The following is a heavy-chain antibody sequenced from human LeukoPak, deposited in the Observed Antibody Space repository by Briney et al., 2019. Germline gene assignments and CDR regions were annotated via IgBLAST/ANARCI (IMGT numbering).Heavy chain of an antibody. J-gene: IGHJ4*02. D-gene: IGHD3-16*01. V-gene: IGHV3-7*01. Sequence: GGSLRLSCAVSGFTFSSDWMIWVRQAPGKGLEWVANINPDGSEKNYVDSVRGRFTISRDNAKNSLDLQMNSLRVEDTAVYYCVRDRLYRGMGEFRFPYGGRGALVTVS. CDR2: INPDGSEK. CDR1: GFTFSSDW. CDR3: VRDRLYRGMGEFRFPY.